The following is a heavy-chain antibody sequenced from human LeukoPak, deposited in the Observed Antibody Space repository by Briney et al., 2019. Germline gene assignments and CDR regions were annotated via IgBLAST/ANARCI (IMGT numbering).Heavy chain of an antibody. CDR3: ASGVQSLAAEGPAFPFDY. CDR1: RFTFSDYY. D-gene: IGHD6-25*01. V-gene: IGHV3-11*04. Sequence: PGGSLRLSCAASRFTFSDYYMSWIRQAPGKGLEWVSYISSSGSTIYYADSVKGRFTISRDNAKNSLYLQMNSLRAEDTAVYYCASGVQSLAAEGPAFPFDYWGQGTLVTVSS. CDR2: ISSSGSTI. J-gene: IGHJ4*02.